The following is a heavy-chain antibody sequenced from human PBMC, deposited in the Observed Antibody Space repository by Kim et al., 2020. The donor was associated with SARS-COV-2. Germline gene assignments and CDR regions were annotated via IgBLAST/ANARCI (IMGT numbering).Heavy chain of an antibody. CDR1: GFTFGDYA. V-gene: IGHV3-49*03. Sequence: GGSLRLSCTASGFTFGDYAMSWFRQAPGKGLEWVGFIRSKAYGGTTEYAASVKGRFTISRDDSNSIAYLQMNSLKTEDTAVYYCTRDDGSSGCAVDWGQGTLVTVSS. J-gene: IGHJ4*02. D-gene: IGHD6-19*01. CDR3: TRDDGSSGCAVD. CDR2: IRSKAYGGTT.